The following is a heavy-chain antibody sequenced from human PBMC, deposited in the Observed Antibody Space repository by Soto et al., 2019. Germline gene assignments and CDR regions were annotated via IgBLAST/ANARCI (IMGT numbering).Heavy chain of an antibody. J-gene: IGHJ4*02. V-gene: IGHV3-23*01. CDR2: ISDRSERI. D-gene: IGHD1-26*01. Sequence: EVQLLESGGGLVQPGGSLRLSCAASGFTFHTNSMAWVRQAPGKGLEWVSAISDRSERIFYDDSVRGRFTISRDDSENKLFLRMNWLRVEDTGVYSWVILALWEFDYWGQGALVTVSS. CDR3: VILALWEFDY. CDR1: GFTFHTNS.